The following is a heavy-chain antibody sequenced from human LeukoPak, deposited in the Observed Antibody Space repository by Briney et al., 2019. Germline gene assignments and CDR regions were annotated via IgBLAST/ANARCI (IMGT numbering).Heavy chain of an antibody. CDR1: VYTFTGYY. V-gene: IGHV1-2*02. Sequence: ASVKVSCKASVYTFTGYYMHWVRQAPGQGLDWMGWINPNSGGTNYAQKFQGRVTMTRDTSISTAYMELSRLRSDDTAVYFCAREGYSYGPPGYWGQGTLVTVSS. CDR2: INPNSGGT. J-gene: IGHJ4*02. D-gene: IGHD5-18*01. CDR3: AREGYSYGPPGY.